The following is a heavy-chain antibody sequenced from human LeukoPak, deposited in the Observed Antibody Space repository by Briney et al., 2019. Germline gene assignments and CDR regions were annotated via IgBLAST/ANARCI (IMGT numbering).Heavy chain of an antibody. CDR2: ISWNSGSI. Sequence: PGGSLRLSCAASGFTFDDYAMHWVRQPPGKGLEWVSGISWNSGSIGYADSVKGGFTVSRDNAKNSLYLQMNSLRAEDTALYYCAKDIGGSAYYYYYSGMDVWGQGTTVTVSS. V-gene: IGHV3-9*01. CDR1: GFTFDDYA. J-gene: IGHJ6*02. D-gene: IGHD2-15*01. CDR3: AKDIGGSAYYYYYSGMDV.